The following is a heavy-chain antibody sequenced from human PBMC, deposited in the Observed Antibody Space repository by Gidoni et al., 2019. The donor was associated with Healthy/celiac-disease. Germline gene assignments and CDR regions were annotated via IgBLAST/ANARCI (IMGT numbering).Heavy chain of an antibody. CDR1: GGPTSSGGYY. D-gene: IGHD6-19*01. J-gene: IGHJ4*02. V-gene: IGHV4-31*03. Sequence: QVQLQESGPGLVKPSQTLSPTCTVSGGPTSSGGYYWSWIRQHPGKGLEWIGYIYYSGSTYYNPSLKSRVKSVDTSKNQFSLKLSSVTAADTAVYYCARGKIAVAGTPPGFDYWGQGTLVTVSS. CDR2: IYYSGST. CDR3: ARGKIAVAGTPPGFDY.